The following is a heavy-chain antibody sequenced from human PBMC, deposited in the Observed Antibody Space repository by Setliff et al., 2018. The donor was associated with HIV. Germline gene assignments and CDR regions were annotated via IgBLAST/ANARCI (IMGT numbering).Heavy chain of an antibody. D-gene: IGHD6-19*01. Sequence: SETLSLTCAVSAYSINSGYYWGWIRQSPGKGLEWIASIYHSGSTYYNPSLKSRVTISVDTSKNQFSLKLSSVTAADTAVYYCASYSRGLPFYNWGQGTLVTVSS. CDR1: AYSINSGYY. V-gene: IGHV4-38-2*01. CDR3: ASYSRGLPFYN. CDR2: IYHSGST. J-gene: IGHJ4*02.